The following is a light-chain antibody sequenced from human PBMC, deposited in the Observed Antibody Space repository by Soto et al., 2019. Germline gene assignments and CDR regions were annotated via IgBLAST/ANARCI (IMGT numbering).Light chain of an antibody. CDR1: QSVRSK. CDR2: GAS. J-gene: IGKJ5*01. Sequence: EVVITQSPAPLSVSPRERVTPSFRCSQSVRSKLAWYQQKPGQSPRLLIYGASTRATGIPARFSGSGSGTEFTLTISSLQSEDFAVYYCQQSNNWPPITVGQGTRLDIK. V-gene: IGKV3-15*01. CDR3: QQSNNWPPIT.